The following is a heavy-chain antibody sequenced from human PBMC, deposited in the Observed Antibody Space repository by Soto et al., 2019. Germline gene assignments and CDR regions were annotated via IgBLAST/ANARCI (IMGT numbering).Heavy chain of an antibody. CDR3: TTPRLYSSSWSSYYYFDY. D-gene: IGHD6-13*01. CDR1: GYTFTSYD. J-gene: IGHJ4*02. V-gene: IGHV1-8*01. CDR2: MNPNSGNT. Sequence: ASVKVSCKASGYTFTSYDINWVRQATGQGLEWMGWMNPNSGNTGYAQKFQGRVTMTRNTSISTAYMELSSLRSEDTAVYYCTTPRLYSSSWSSYYYFDYWGQGTLVTVSS.